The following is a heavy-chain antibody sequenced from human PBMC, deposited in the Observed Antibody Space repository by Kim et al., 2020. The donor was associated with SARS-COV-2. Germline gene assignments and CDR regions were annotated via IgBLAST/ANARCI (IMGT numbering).Heavy chain of an antibody. V-gene: IGHV4-34*01. D-gene: IGHD2-21*01. J-gene: IGHJ3*02. CDR2: INHSGST. CDR3: ARVWRGSAYCGGDCYPAAFDI. Sequence: SETLSLTCAVYGGSFSGYYWSWIRQPPGKGLEWIGEINHSGSTNYNPSLKSRVTISVDTSKNQFSLKLSSVTAADTAVYYCARVWRGSAYCGGDCYPAAFDIWGQGTMVTVSS. CDR1: GGSFSGYY.